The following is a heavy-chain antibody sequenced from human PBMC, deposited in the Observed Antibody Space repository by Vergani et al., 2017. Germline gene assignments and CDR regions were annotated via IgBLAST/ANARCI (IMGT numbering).Heavy chain of an antibody. Sequence: QLQLQESGPRLVKPSETLSLTCSLSGMSISNNNYYWGWIRPPPGKGLEWIGSIYDSRNNNYSPSLKRRVSIPVDTSKNQFSLNLTSVTAADTAVYYCARHLRQLAHNDVFDILGHGTLVTVSS. D-gene: IGHD6-6*01. CDR1: GMSISNNNYY. J-gene: IGHJ3*02. V-gene: IGHV4-39*01. CDR3: ARHLRQLAHNDVFDI. CDR2: IYDSRNN.